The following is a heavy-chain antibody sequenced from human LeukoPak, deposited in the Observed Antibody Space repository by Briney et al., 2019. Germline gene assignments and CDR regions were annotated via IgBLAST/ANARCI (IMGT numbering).Heavy chain of an antibody. J-gene: IGHJ4*02. V-gene: IGHV1-58*02. Sequence: GASVKVSCKASGFTFTSSAMQWVRQARGQRLEWIGWIVVGSGNTNYAQKFQERVTITRDMSTSTAYMELSSLRSEDTAVYYCARDISHEGAGLDYWGQGTLVTVSS. CDR3: ARDISHEGAGLDY. D-gene: IGHD1-26*01. CDR1: GFTFTSSA. CDR2: IVVGSGNT.